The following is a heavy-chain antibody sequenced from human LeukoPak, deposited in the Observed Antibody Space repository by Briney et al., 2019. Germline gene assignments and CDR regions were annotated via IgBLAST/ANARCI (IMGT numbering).Heavy chain of an antibody. CDR1: GYTFTGYY. J-gene: IGHJ4*02. D-gene: IGHD6-19*01. Sequence: ASVKVSCKASGYTFTGYYMHWVRQAPGQGLEWMGRINPNSGGTNYAQKFQGGVTMTRDTSISTAYMELSRLRSDDTAVYYCAREYSSGWYQGYWGQGTLVTVSS. CDR2: INPNSGGT. V-gene: IGHV1-2*06. CDR3: AREYSSGWYQGY.